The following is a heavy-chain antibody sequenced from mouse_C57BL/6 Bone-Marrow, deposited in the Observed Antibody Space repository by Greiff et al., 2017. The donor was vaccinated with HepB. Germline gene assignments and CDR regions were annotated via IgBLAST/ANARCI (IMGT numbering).Heavy chain of an antibody. Sequence: VQLQQSGPELVKPGASVKISCKASGYSFTGYYMNWVKQSPEKSLEWIGEINPSTGGTTYNQKFKAKATLTVDKSSSTAYMQLKSLTSEDSAVYYCARQAGYYFAYWGQGTLVTVSA. D-gene: IGHD2-3*01. J-gene: IGHJ3*01. CDR1: GYSFTGYY. CDR3: ARQAGYYFAY. CDR2: INPSTGGT. V-gene: IGHV1-42*01.